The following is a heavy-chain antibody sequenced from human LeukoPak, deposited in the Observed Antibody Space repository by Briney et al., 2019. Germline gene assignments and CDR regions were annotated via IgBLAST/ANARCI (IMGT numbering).Heavy chain of an antibody. CDR3: ARGVSTGRSFYGRYYGMDV. J-gene: IGHJ6*02. Sequence: RASVKVSCKASGYTFTGYHMHWVRQAPGQGLEWMGWINPNSGGTNYAQKFQGWVTMTRDTSISTAYMELSRLRSDDTAVYYCARGVSTGRSFYGRYYGMDVWGQGTTVTVSS. CDR1: GYTFTGYH. D-gene: IGHD2/OR15-2a*01. V-gene: IGHV1-2*04. CDR2: INPNSGGT.